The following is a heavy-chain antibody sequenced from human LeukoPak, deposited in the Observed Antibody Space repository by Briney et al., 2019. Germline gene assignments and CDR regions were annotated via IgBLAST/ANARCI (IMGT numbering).Heavy chain of an antibody. J-gene: IGHJ4*02. CDR1: GFTFSSYS. Sequence: GGSLRLSCAASGFTFSSYSMNWVRQAPGKGLEWVSSISSSSSYIYYADSVKGRFTISRDNAKNSLYLQMNSLRAEDTAVYFCATTFGVFWSGYPVDYWGQGTMVTVSS. CDR3: ATTFGVFWSGYPVDY. V-gene: IGHV3-21*01. CDR2: ISSSSSYI. D-gene: IGHD3-3*01.